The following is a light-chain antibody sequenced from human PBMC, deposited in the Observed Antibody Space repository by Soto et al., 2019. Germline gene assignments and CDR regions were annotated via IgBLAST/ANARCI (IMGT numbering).Light chain of an antibody. V-gene: IGKV3-20*01. CDR1: QRVSSSY. J-gene: IGKJ4*01. CDR3: QQYNNWPRT. Sequence: EIVLTRSPATLSFSPGERATLSCRASQRVSSSYLAWYQQKPGQAPRLLIYGASSRATGIPDRFSGSGSGTDFTLTISRLEPEDFAVYYCQQYNNWPRTFGGGTKVEIK. CDR2: GAS.